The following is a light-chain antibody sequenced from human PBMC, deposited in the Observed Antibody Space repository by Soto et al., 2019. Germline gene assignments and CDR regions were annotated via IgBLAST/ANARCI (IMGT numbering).Light chain of an antibody. CDR1: QSVSSN. CDR2: GAS. Sequence: EIVMPQSPATLSVSPGERATLSCRASQSVSSNLAWYQQKPGQAPLLLLYGASNRATGNAARFSGSGSGTEFTLPISNLQSEDFAVYYCQQYNNWPSYTFGPGTKLEIK. J-gene: IGKJ2*01. CDR3: QQYNNWPSYT. V-gene: IGKV3-15*01.